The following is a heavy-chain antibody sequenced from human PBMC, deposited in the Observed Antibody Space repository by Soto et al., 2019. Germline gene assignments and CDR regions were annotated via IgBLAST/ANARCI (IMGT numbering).Heavy chain of an antibody. CDR3: ERGSSRMVRGRDFQH. D-gene: IGHD3-10*01. J-gene: IGHJ1*01. CDR2: INHSGST. CDR1: GGSFSGYY. V-gene: IGHV4-34*01. Sequence: QVQLQQWGAGLLKPSETLSLTCAVYGGSFSGYYWSWIRQPPGKGLAWIGEINHSGSTNYNPSLTSRVTISVDTSKNQFSLKLSSVTAADTAVYYCERGSSRMVRGRDFQHWCQGTLVTDSS.